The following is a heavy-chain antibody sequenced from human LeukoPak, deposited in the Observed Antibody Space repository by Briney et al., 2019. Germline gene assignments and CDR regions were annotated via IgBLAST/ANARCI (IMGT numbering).Heavy chain of an antibody. J-gene: IGHJ4*02. Sequence: GTSLRLSCAASGFTFSSYEMNWVRQAPGKGLEWVSYISTSGSTTYYADSGKGRFTISRDNAKNSLYLQMNSLRAEDTAVYYCARDRDNSGWYEPFDYWGQGALVTVSS. CDR3: ARDRDNSGWYEPFDY. CDR2: ISTSGSTT. V-gene: IGHV3-48*03. D-gene: IGHD6-19*01. CDR1: GFTFSSYE.